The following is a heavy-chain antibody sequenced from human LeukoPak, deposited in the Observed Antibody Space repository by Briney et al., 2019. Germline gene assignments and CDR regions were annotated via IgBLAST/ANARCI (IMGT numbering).Heavy chain of an antibody. CDR3: ARVNSWYGGAFDI. J-gene: IGHJ3*02. D-gene: IGHD6-13*01. Sequence: GGSLRLSCAATGFTFSSYAMHWVRPAPGKGLEWVAVISYDGSNKYYADSVKGRFTISRDNSKNTLYLQMNSLRAEDTAVYYCARVNSWYGGAFDIWGQGTMVTVSS. V-gene: IGHV3-30*04. CDR1: GFTFSSYA. CDR2: ISYDGSNK.